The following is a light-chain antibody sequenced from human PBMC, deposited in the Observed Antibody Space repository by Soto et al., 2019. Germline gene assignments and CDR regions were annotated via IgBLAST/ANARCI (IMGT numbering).Light chain of an antibody. CDR3: VLYMGSGIWV. V-gene: IGLV8-61*01. Sequence: QTVVTQEPSVSVSPGATVTLTCGLSSGSVSTNNYPSWYQQTPGQAPRTLIYSTYTRSSGVPDRFSASILGNKAALTITGAQADDESDYYCVLYMGSGIWVFGGGTKLTVL. CDR2: STY. J-gene: IGLJ3*02. CDR1: SGSVSTNNY.